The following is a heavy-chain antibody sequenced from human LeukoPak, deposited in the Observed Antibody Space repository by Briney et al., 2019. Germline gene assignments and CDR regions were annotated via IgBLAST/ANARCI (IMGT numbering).Heavy chain of an antibody. V-gene: IGHV3-15*01. J-gene: IGHJ6*02. CDR2: IKSKTDGGTT. Sequence: GGSLRLSCAASGFTFCNAWMTWVRQAPGKGLEWVGRIKSKTDGGTTDYAAPVKGRFTISRDDSINTLYLQMNSLKTEDTAVYYCTTDYPPSSESRYDYYGMAVWGQGTKVTVSS. D-gene: IGHD3-10*01. CDR1: GFTFCNAW. CDR3: TTDYPPSSESRYDYYGMAV.